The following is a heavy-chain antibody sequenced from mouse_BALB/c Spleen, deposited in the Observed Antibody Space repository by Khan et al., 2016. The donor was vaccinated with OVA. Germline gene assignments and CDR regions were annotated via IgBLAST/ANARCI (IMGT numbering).Heavy chain of an antibody. J-gene: IGHJ2*01. Sequence: QVQLKESGPGLAAPSPSLSITCTASGFSLTSYGVHFVRPPPGKVLELLGVILAGGSTNYNSALMSRLSISKDNSKSQVFLKMNSLQTDDTAMYYCARLEDIWGQGTTLTVSS. D-gene: IGHD1-3*01. CDR3: ARLEDI. CDR1: GFSLTSYG. V-gene: IGHV2-9*02. CDR2: ILAGGST.